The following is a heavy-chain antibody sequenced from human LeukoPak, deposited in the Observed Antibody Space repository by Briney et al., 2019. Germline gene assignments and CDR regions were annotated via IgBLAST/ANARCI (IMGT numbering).Heavy chain of an antibody. Sequence: GGSLRLSCAASGFTFSTYAMSWVRQAPGKGLEWVSAISDSGGNSYYADSVKGRFTISRDNSKNTLYLQMNSLRAEDTAVYYCAKALKRITIFGVVHRGMDVWGQGTTVTVSS. CDR2: ISDSGGNS. V-gene: IGHV3-23*01. D-gene: IGHD3-3*01. CDR3: AKALKRITIFGVVHRGMDV. CDR1: GFTFSTYA. J-gene: IGHJ6*02.